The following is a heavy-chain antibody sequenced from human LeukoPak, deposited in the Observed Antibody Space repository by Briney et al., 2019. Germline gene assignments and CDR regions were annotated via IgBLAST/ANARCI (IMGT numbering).Heavy chain of an antibody. CDR2: IIPIFGTA. CDR3: ARVGYCSSTSCYARGSYAFDI. D-gene: IGHD2-2*01. Sequence: SVKVSCKASGGTFSSYAISWVRQDPGQGLEWMGGIIPIFGTANYAQKFQGRVTITADESTSTAYMELSSLRSEDTAVYYCARVGYCSSTSCYARGSYAFDIWGQGTMVTVSS. V-gene: IGHV1-69*13. CDR1: GGTFSSYA. J-gene: IGHJ3*02.